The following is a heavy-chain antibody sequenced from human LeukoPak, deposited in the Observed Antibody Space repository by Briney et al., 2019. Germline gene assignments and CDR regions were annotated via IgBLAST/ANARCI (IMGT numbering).Heavy chain of an antibody. CDR2: INPNSGGT. CDR1: GYTFTDYY. V-gene: IGHV1-2*02. CDR3: ARALYYDFWSGYYDGRDFDY. J-gene: IGHJ4*02. Sequence: ASVKVSCKASGYTFTDYYMHWVRQAPGQGLEWMGWINPNSGGTNYAQKFQGRVTMTRDTSISTAYMELSRLRSDDTAVYYCARALYYDFWSGYYDGRDFDYWGQGTLVTVSS. D-gene: IGHD3-3*01.